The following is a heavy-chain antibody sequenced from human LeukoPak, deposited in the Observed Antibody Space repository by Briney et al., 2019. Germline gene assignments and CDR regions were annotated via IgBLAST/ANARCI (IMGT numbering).Heavy chain of an antibody. CDR2: INPNSGDT. V-gene: IGHV1-2*02. D-gene: IGHD4-11*01. Sequence: ASVKGSCKAFGYTFTDYYMYWVRQAPGQGLEWMGWINPNSGDTNYAQKFQGRVTMTRDTSISTAYMDLSRLRSDDTAVYYCARGTTIITGGDFWGQGTLVTVSS. J-gene: IGHJ4*02. CDR3: ARGTTIITGGDF. CDR1: GYTFTDYY.